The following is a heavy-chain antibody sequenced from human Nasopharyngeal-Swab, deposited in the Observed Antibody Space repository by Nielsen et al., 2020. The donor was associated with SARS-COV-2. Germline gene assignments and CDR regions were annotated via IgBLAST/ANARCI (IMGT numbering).Heavy chain of an antibody. CDR1: GFTFSTYS. J-gene: IGHJ4*02. D-gene: IGHD6-19*01. CDR3: ARLPSAWGRRDFDY. CDR2: ISSSVSYI. Sequence: GGSLRLSCAASGFTFSTYSMIWVRQAPAKGLEWVSWISSSVSYIYYADSVKGRFTISGDNAKNALYLQMSSLRAEDTAVYYCARLPSAWGRRDFDYWGQGTLVTVSS. V-gene: IGHV3-21*06.